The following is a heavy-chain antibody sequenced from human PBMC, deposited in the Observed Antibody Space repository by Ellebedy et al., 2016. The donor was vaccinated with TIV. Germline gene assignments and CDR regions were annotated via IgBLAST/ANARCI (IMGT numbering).Heavy chain of an antibody. J-gene: IGHJ4*02. D-gene: IGHD3-16*02. V-gene: IGHV3-23*01. Sequence: PGGSLRLSCAASGFTFSSHAMGRVRQAPGKGLEWLSAIGGTDSTTTYYADSVKGRFTISRDNSKNTLYLEMSSLRAEDTAVYYCAKLIFGGVLAPRFDSWGQGALVTVSS. CDR3: AKLIFGGVLAPRFDS. CDR2: IGGTDSTTT. CDR1: GFTFSSHA.